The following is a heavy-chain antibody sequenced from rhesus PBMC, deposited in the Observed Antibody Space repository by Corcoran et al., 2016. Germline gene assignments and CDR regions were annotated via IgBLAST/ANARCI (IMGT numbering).Heavy chain of an antibody. CDR1: GFTFSSYG. Sequence: EVQLVESGGGLVQPGGSLRLSCAASGFTFSSYGMSWVRQAEGKGLEGVSYISNCGGSPYYADAVKGRFASSRDNSKNTLSLQMNSLRAEDTAVYYCAKDPNLRYPSYYFDYWGQGVLVTVSS. CDR2: ISNCGGSP. CDR3: AKDPNLRYPSYYFDY. D-gene: IGHD4-29*01. V-gene: IGHV3S5*01. J-gene: IGHJ4*01.